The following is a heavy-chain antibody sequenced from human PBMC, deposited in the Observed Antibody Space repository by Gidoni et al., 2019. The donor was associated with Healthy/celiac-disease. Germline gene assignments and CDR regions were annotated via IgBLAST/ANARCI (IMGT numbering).Heavy chain of an antibody. Sequence: EVQLVETGGGLIQPGGSLRLSCAASGFTVSSNYMSWVRQATGKGLEWVSVIDSGCSTYDADSVKGRFTISRDNSKNTLYLQMNSLRAEDTAVYYCARVGSYCGGDCYHPAYWYFDLWGRGTLVTVSS. J-gene: IGHJ2*01. CDR1: GFTVSSNY. D-gene: IGHD2-21*02. CDR2: IDSGCST. V-gene: IGHV3-53*02. CDR3: ARVGSYCGGDCYHPAYWYFDL.